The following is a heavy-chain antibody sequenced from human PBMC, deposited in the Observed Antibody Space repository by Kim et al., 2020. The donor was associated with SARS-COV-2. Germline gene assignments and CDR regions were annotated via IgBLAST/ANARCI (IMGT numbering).Heavy chain of an antibody. CDR1: GGSFSGYY. D-gene: IGHD3-10*01. CDR3: ARVGALLVRGVITV. CDR2: INHSGST. Sequence: SETLSLTCAVYGGSFSGYYWSWIRQPPGKGLEWIGEINHSGSTNYNPSLKSRVTISVETSKNQFSLKLSSVTAADTAVYYCARVGALLVRGVITVWGQGTTVTVSS. V-gene: IGHV4-34*01. J-gene: IGHJ6*02.